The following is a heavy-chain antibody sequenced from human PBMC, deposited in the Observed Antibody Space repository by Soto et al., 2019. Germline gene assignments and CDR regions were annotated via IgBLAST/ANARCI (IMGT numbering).Heavy chain of an antibody. CDR2: TYYRSKWYY. CDR3: ARGEQYSGRFFDY. Sequence: SPTLSLTCAITGDSVSSNSAGWSWVRQSPSRGLEWLGRTYYRSKWYYEYAVSVRGRITINPDTSKNQYSLQLNSVTPEDTAVYFCARGEQYSGRFFDYWGQGTLVPASS. V-gene: IGHV6-1*01. J-gene: IGHJ4*01. D-gene: IGHD1-26*01. CDR1: GDSVSSNSAG.